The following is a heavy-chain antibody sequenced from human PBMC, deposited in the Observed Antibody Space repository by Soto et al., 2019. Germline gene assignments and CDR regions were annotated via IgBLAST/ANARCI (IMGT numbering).Heavy chain of an antibody. CDR1: GGSISSSSYY. CDR3: ASFIAAAGRRTYYFDY. J-gene: IGHJ4*02. V-gene: IGHV4-39*01. D-gene: IGHD6-13*01. Sequence: SETLSLTCTVSGGSISSSSYYWGWIRQPPGKGLEWIGSIYYSGSTYYNPSLKSRVTISVDTSKNQFSLKLSSVTAADTAVYYCASFIAAAGRRTYYFDYWGQGTLVTVSS. CDR2: IYYSGST.